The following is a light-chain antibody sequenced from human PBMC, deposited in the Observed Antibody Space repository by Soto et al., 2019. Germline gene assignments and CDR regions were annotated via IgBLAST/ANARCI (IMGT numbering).Light chain of an antibody. CDR1: QSVSSSY. V-gene: IGKV3-15*01. J-gene: IGKJ1*01. CDR3: QQYNNWLTWT. CDR2: GAS. Sequence: ETVLTQSPCTLSLSPGERATLSCRASQSVSSSYLAWYQQKPGQAPRLLIYGASTRATGIPARFSGSGSGTEFTLTISSLQSEDFAVYYCQQYNNWLTWTFGQGTKVDIK.